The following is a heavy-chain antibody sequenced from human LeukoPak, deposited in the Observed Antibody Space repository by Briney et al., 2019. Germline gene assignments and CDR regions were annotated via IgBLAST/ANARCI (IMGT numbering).Heavy chain of an antibody. V-gene: IGHV4-4*07. Sequence: SETLSLTCTVSGGSISSFYWSWIRQPAGKGLEWIGRIFTSGSTNYNPSLKSRVTMSVDTSKNQFSLKVNSVTAADTAVYYCAGIRDKSLMIDYWGQGTLVTVSS. CDR2: IFTSGST. CDR3: AGIRDKSLMIDY. J-gene: IGHJ4*02. D-gene: IGHD5-18*01. CDR1: GGSISSFY.